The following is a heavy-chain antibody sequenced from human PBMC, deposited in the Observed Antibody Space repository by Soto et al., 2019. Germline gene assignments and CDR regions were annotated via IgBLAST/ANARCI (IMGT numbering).Heavy chain of an antibody. V-gene: IGHV4-59*01. Sequence: PSETLSLTCTVSGGSISSYYWSWIRQPPGKGLEWIGYIYYSGSTNYNPSLKSRVTISVDTSKNQFSLKLSSATAADTAVYYCARDSYSSGWYAGDAFDIWGQGTMVTVSS. CDR1: GGSISSYY. CDR3: ARDSYSSGWYAGDAFDI. CDR2: IYYSGST. J-gene: IGHJ3*02. D-gene: IGHD6-19*01.